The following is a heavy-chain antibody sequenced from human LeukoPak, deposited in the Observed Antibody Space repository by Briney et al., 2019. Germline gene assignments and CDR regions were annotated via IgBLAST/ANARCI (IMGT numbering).Heavy chain of an antibody. CDR1: GFTFSSYA. Sequence: TGGSLRLSCAASGFTFSSYAMSWVRQAPGKGLEWVSAVSGSVGSTYYAHSVKGPFTISRDNSKNPLYLQMNSLRAEDTAVYYCAKDKTTVTTWSSNFDYWGQGTLVTVSS. CDR3: AKDKTTVTTWSSNFDY. D-gene: IGHD4-17*01. CDR2: VSGSVGST. J-gene: IGHJ4*02. V-gene: IGHV3-23*01.